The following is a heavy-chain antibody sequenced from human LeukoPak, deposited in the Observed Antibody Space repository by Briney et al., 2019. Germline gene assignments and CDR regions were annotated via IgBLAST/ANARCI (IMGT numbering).Heavy chain of an antibody. CDR1: GFTFSSYA. V-gene: IGHV3-30-3*01. CDR3: ARWAGFTMIVVVPRGYYGMDV. Sequence: GGSLRLSCAASGFTFSSYAMHWVRQAPGKGLEWVAVISYDGSNKYYADSVKGRFTISRDNSKNTLYLQMNSLRAEDTAVYYCARWAGFTMIVVVPRGYYGMDVWGQGTTVTVSS. CDR2: ISYDGSNK. J-gene: IGHJ6*02. D-gene: IGHD3-22*01.